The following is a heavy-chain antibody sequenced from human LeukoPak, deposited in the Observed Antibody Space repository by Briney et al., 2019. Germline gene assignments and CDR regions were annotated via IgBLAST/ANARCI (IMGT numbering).Heavy chain of an antibody. CDR3: ARGSGSYSSYYFDY. V-gene: IGHV3-53*04. Sequence: GGSLRLSCAASGFTVSSNYMSWVRQAPEKGLEGVSVIYSGGSTYYADSVKGRFTISRHNSKNTLYLQMNSLRAEDTAVYYCARGSGSYSSYYFDYWGQGTLVTVSS. CDR1: GFTVSSNY. CDR2: IYSGGST. J-gene: IGHJ4*02. D-gene: IGHD1-26*01.